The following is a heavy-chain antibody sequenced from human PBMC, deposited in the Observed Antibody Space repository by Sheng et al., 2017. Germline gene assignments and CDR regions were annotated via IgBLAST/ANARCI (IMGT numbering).Heavy chain of an antibody. Sequence: EVQLVESGGGLVQPGGSLRLSCAASGFTFSSYEMNWVRQAPGKGLEWVSYISSSGSTIYYADSVKGRFTISRDNAKNSLYLQIEQPESRGRRLFITCAREYEIEVQTGTMGGWYYGMDVWGQGDHGHR. D-gene: IGHD1-1*01. V-gene: IGHV3-48*03. J-gene: IGHJ6*02. CDR2: ISSSGSTI. CDR3: AREYEIEVQTGTMGGWYYGMDV. CDR1: GFTFSSYE.